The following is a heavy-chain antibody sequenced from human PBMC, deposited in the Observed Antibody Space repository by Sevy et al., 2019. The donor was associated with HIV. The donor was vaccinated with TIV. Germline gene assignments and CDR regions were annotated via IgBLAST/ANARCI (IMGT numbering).Heavy chain of an antibody. V-gene: IGHV4-59*01. CDR3: ARDYRQWLAGGGWSDP. CDR2: IYYSGSS. J-gene: IGHJ5*02. D-gene: IGHD6-19*01. CDR1: GGSICSYY. Sequence: SETLSLTCTVSGGSICSYYWSWIRQPPGKGLEWIGYIYYSGSSNYNPPLKSRVTIAVDRSKNQFSLKLSSVTAADTAVYYCARDYRQWLAGGGWSDPWGQGTLVTVSS.